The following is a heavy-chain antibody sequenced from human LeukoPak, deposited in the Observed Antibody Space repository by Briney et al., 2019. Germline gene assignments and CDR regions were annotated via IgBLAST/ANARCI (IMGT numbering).Heavy chain of an antibody. Sequence: SETLSLTCTVSGGSISSYYWSWIRQPPEKGLEWIGYIYYSGSTNYNPSLKSRVTISVDTSKNQFPLKLSSVTAADTAVYYCARTLFYDSSGSPYFDYWGQGTLVTVSS. V-gene: IGHV4-59*01. D-gene: IGHD3-22*01. CDR2: IYYSGST. CDR3: ARTLFYDSSGSPYFDY. J-gene: IGHJ4*02. CDR1: GGSISSYY.